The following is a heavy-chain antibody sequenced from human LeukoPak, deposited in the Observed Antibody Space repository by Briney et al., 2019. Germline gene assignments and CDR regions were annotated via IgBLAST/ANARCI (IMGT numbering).Heavy chain of an antibody. V-gene: IGHV1-69*05. J-gene: IGHJ4*02. CDR3: ARARLDYYDSSGYSLS. Sequence: SVKVSCKASGGTFSSYAISWVRQAPGQGLEWMGRIIPIFGTANYAQKFQGRVTITKDESTSTAYMELSSLRSEDTAVYCCARARLDYYDSSGYSLSWGQGTLVTVSS. CDR1: GGTFSSYA. CDR2: IIPIFGTA. D-gene: IGHD3-22*01.